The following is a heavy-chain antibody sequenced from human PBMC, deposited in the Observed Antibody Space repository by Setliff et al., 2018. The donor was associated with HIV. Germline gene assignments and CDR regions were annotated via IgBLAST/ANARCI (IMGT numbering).Heavy chain of an antibody. Sequence: SETLSLTCTVSGDSVSNGRYYWSWIRQPAGKGLEWIGRIYSSGNTNYNPSLKSRVTISADTSKKQFSLRLKSVTAAETAVYYCARGGDGYNPGGGTFDHWGQGTLVTVSS. CDR1: GDSVSNGRYY. J-gene: IGHJ4*02. D-gene: IGHD1-1*01. CDR2: IYSSGNT. V-gene: IGHV4-61*02. CDR3: ARGGDGYNPGGGTFDH.